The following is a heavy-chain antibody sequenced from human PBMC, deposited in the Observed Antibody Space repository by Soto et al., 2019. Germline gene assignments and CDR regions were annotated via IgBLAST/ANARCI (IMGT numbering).Heavy chain of an antibody. Sequence: SETLALTCTVSGGSISSYDWSWIRQPPGKGLEWIGEIYHTGSTNYNPSLKSRVTISVDKSKNQFSLNLSSVTAADTAMYYCARSSRYPYDSSEGNFDYWGQGTPVTVSS. CDR2: IYHTGST. D-gene: IGHD3-22*01. J-gene: IGHJ4*02. CDR3: ARSSRYPYDSSEGNFDY. V-gene: IGHV4-59*12. CDR1: GGSISSYD.